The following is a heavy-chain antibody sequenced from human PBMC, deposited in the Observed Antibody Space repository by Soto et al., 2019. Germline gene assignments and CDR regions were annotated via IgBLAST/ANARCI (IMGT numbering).Heavy chain of an antibody. CDR2: INHSGST. D-gene: IGHD1-1*01. CDR1: GGSFSGYY. Sequence: SETLSLTCAVYGGSFSGYYWSWIRQPPGKGLEWIGEINHSGSTNYNPSLKSRVTISVDTSKNQFSLKLSSVTVADTAVYHCARNWNYVYGMDVWGQGTTVTVSS. CDR3: ARNWNYVYGMDV. J-gene: IGHJ6*02. V-gene: IGHV4-34*01.